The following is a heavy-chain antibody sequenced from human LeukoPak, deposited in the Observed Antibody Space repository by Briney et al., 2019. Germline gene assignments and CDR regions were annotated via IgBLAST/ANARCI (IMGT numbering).Heavy chain of an antibody. CDR2: IYSSGST. CDR1: GFTFSDYY. D-gene: IGHD5-24*01. CDR3: ARTFLSGDGYKVGYFDY. V-gene: IGHV3-53*01. Sequence: GGSLRLSCAASGFTFSDYYMSWIRQAPGKGPEWVSLIYSSGSTYYTNSVKGRFTISRDNSQNTLYLQMNSLSAEDTAVYYCARTFLSGDGYKVGYFDYWGQGTLVTVSS. J-gene: IGHJ4*02.